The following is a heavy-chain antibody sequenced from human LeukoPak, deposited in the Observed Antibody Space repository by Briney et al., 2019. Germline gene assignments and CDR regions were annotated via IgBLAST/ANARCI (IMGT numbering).Heavy chain of an antibody. CDR3: TTDGEDIVVVVAARGDAFDI. CDR2: IKSKTDGGTT. V-gene: IGHV3-15*01. D-gene: IGHD2-15*01. Sequence: PGGSLRLSCGASGFTFSNAWMSWVRQAPGKGLEWVGRIKSKTDGGTTDYAAPVKGRFTISRDDSKNTLYLQMNSLKTEDTAVYYCTTDGEDIVVVVAARGDAFDIWGQGTMVTVSS. CDR1: GFTFSNAW. J-gene: IGHJ3*02.